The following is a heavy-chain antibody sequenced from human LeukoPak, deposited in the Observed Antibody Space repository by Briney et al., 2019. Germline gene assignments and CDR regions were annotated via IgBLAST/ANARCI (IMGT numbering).Heavy chain of an antibody. CDR1: GYTFTGYY. CDR2: INPNSGVA. D-gene: IGHD6-19*01. J-gene: IGHJ6*02. CDR3: ARRVAADDAYYYGMDV. V-gene: IGHV1-2*02. Sequence: ASVKVSCKASGYTFTGYYMHWVRQAPGQGLEWIGWINPNSGVANYGKKFQGRVTVTRDTSITTAYMELSRLTSDDTAVYYCARRVAADDAYYYGMDVWGQGTTVTVSS.